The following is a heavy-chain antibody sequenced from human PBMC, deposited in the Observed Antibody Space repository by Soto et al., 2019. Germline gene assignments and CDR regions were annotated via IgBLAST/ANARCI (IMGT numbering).Heavy chain of an antibody. CDR3: ARATPAEMAPIGGHDAFDI. CDR2: IYYSGST. CDR1: GGSISSGGYY. J-gene: IGHJ3*02. D-gene: IGHD3-16*01. Sequence: LSLTCTVSGGSISSGGYYWSWIRQHPGKGLEWIGYIYYSGSTYYNPSLKSRVTISVDTSKNQFSLKLSSVTAADTAVYYCARATPAEMAPIGGHDAFDIWGQGTMVTVSS. V-gene: IGHV4-31*03.